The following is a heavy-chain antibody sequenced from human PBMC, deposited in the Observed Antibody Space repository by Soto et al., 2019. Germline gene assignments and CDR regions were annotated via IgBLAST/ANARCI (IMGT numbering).Heavy chain of an antibody. CDR3: APGGGPGYGMDV. V-gene: IGHV3-48*02. CDR1: GFTFSSYS. J-gene: IGHJ6*02. D-gene: IGHD3-10*01. Sequence: LRLSCAASGFTFSSYSMNWVRQAPGKGLEWVSYISSSSSTIYYADSVKGRFTVSRDNAKNSLYLQMNSLRDEDTAVYYCAPGGGPGYGMDVWGQGTTVTVSS. CDR2: ISSSSSTI.